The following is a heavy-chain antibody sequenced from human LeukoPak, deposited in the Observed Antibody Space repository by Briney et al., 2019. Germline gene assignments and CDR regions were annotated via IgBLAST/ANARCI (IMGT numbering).Heavy chain of an antibody. V-gene: IGHV4-59*08. CDR3: ARVAVAATKDC. D-gene: IGHD6-19*01. J-gene: IGHJ4*02. CDR1: GGSISSYY. Sequence: SETLSLTCTVSGGSISSYYWSWIRQPPGKGLEWIGYIYYSGSTNYNPSLKSRVTISVDTSKNQFSLKLSSVTAADTAVYYCARVAVAATKDCWGQGTLVTVSS. CDR2: IYYSGST.